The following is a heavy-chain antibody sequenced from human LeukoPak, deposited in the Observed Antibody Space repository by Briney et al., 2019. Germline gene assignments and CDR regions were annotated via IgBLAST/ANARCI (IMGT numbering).Heavy chain of an antibody. V-gene: IGHV5-51*01. J-gene: IGHJ4*02. CDR1: GYTFTNYW. Sequence: GESLKISCKGSGYTFTNYWIGWVRQMPGKGLEWMGIIYPGDSDTKYSPSFQGQVTISADKSISTAYLQWTNLKASDTAIYYCARYHGSSWCFGLWGQGTLVTVSS. CDR2: IYPGDSDT. CDR3: ARYHGSSWCFGL. D-gene: IGHD6-13*01.